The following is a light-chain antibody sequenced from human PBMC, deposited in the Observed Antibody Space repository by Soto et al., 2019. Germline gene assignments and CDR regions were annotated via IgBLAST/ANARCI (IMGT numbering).Light chain of an antibody. Sequence: DIQMTQSPSSLSASVGDRVTITCRASQSISSYLNWYQQKPGKVPKLLIYAASSLQSGVPSRFSGSRSGTDFTLTISSLQPEDFATYYCQQSYSTPFVTFGQGTRLEIK. J-gene: IGKJ5*01. CDR3: QQSYSTPFVT. CDR1: QSISSY. CDR2: AAS. V-gene: IGKV1-39*01.